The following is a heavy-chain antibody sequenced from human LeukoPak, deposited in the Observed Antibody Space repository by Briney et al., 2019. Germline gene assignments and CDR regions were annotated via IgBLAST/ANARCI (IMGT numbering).Heavy chain of an antibody. CDR1: GLTFSDYS. CDR3: VRLRGNSDRSDYYYFYDY. CDR2: INPTSTSI. Sequence: GGSLRLSCAASGLTFSDYSINWVRQAPGKGLEWVSSINPTSTSIYYADAVKGRFTISRDNTRSSLYLQMNSLRAEDTAVYYCVRLRGNSDRSDYYYFYDYWGQGILVTVSS. V-gene: IGHV3-21*01. D-gene: IGHD3-22*01. J-gene: IGHJ4*02.